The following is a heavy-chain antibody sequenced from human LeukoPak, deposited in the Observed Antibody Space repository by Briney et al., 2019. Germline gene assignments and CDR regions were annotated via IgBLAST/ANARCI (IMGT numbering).Heavy chain of an antibody. J-gene: IGHJ6*03. CDR1: GVSISSSAFH. Sequence: SETLSLTCTVSGVSISSSAFHWGWLRQPPGKGLEWIGSIYYSRNTYYNPSLKSRVTISVDTSKNQFSLNLTSVTAADTAVYFCARHLNYYYYYYMDVWGKGTAVTVSS. CDR3: ARHLNYYYYYYMDV. V-gene: IGHV4-39*01. CDR2: IYYSRNT.